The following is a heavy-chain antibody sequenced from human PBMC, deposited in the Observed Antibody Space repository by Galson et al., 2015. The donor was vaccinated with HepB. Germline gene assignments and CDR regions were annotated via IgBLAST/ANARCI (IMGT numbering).Heavy chain of an antibody. V-gene: IGHV3-33*08. J-gene: IGHJ4*02. CDR2: LYFDGSNE. Sequence: SLRLSCAGSGFSFRRFGMHWVRQAPGKGLEWVALLYFDGSNEDYLDSVKGRFTISRDNFKNTLYLQMNSLRVEDTAVYFCARGPLWRNYGDSTYYFDSWGQGTLVTVSS. CDR3: ARGPLWRNYGDSTYYFDS. D-gene: IGHD4-17*01. CDR1: GFSFRRFG.